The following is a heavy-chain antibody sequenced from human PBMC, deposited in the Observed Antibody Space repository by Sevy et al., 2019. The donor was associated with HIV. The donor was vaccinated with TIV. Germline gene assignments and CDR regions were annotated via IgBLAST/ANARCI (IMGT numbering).Heavy chain of an antibody. CDR1: GFSFSTYG. D-gene: IGHD1-26*01. CDR3: ATGPPDGSYDYFDY. V-gene: IGHV3-21*06. Sequence: GGSLRLSCTTSGFSFSTYGMHWVRQAPGKGLEWVSSISGSSNYIYYAESLKGRFIISRDNAKNTLYLQMNSLRADDTAVYYCATGPPDGSYDYFDYWGQGTLVTVSS. CDR2: ISGSSNYI. J-gene: IGHJ4*02.